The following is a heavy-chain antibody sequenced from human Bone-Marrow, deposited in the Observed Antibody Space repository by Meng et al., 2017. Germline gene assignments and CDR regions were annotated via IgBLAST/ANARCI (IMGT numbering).Heavy chain of an antibody. D-gene: IGHD4-17*01. J-gene: IGHJ4*02. Sequence: SETLSLTCAVYGGSFSGYYWSWIRQPPGKGLEWIGEINHSGSTNYNPSRKSRVTISVDTSKNQFSLKLSSVTAAETAVYYCARAWYGAVFDYWGQGTLVTVSS. CDR1: GGSFSGYY. CDR3: ARAWYGAVFDY. CDR2: INHSGST. V-gene: IGHV4-34*01.